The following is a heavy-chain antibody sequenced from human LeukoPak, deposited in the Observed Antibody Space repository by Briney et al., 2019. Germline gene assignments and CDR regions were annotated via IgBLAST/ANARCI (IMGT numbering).Heavy chain of an antibody. CDR2: IYYSGST. CDR3: ARDDLPAAGAFDI. CDR1: GGSISSYY. Sequence: SETLSLTCTVSGGSISSYYWLWIGQPPGEGLEWIGYIYYSGSTNYNPSLKSRVTISVDTSKNQFSLKLSSVTAADTAVYYCARDDLPAAGAFDIWGQGTMVTVSS. J-gene: IGHJ3*02. V-gene: IGHV4-59*01. D-gene: IGHD2-15*01.